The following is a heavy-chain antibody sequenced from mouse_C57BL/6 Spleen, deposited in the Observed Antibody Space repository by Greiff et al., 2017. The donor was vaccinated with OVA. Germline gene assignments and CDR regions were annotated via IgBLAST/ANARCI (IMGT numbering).Heavy chain of an antibody. V-gene: IGHV1-50*01. D-gene: IGHD1-1*01. CDR1: GYTFTSYW. Sequence: VQLQQPGAELVKPGASVKLSCKASGYTFTSYWMQWVKQRPGQGLEWIGEIDPSDSYTNYNQKFKGKATLTVDTSSSTAYMQLSSLTSEDSAVYYCARRLLLYGSSYNFDYWGQGTTLTVSS. CDR2: IDPSDSYT. CDR3: ARRLLLYGSSYNFDY. J-gene: IGHJ2*01.